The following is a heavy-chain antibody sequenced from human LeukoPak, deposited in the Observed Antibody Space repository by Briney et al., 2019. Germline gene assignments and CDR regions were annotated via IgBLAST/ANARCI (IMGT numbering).Heavy chain of an antibody. J-gene: IGHJ4*02. D-gene: IGHD3-22*01. CDR3: ATAYETNVYYYEDY. CDR1: GFTLDDYA. Sequence: PGGSLRLSCAASGFTLDDYAMYWVRQSPGKGLVWVSLISRDGARISYVDSVKGRFTMSRDNKKYSVHLQMNSLRPEDSALYYCATAYETNVYYYEDYWGQGTLVTVSS. CDR2: ISRDGARI. V-gene: IGHV3-43D*03.